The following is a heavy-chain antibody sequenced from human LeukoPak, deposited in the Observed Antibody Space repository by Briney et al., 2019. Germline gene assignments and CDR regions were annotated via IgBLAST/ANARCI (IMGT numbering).Heavy chain of an antibody. CDR2: INAGNGNT. V-gene: IGHV1-3*01. J-gene: IGHJ4*02. Sequence: ASLKVSCKASGYTFTSYAMHWVRQAPGQRLEWMGWINAGNGNTKYSQKFQGRVTITRDTSASTAYMELSSLRSEDTAVYYCARDFGDYGLFDYWGQGTLVTVSS. CDR1: GYTFTSYA. D-gene: IGHD4-17*01. CDR3: ARDFGDYGLFDY.